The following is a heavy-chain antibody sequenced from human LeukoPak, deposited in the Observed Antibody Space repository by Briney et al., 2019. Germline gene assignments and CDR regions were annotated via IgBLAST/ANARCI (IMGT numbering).Heavy chain of an antibody. V-gene: IGHV3-7*01. CDR1: GDTLSNSW. D-gene: IGHD3-16*01. CDR3: ARDLSTDCYAYDY. CDR2: IKEDGSER. Sequence: GGSLRLSCVASGDTLSNSWMSWVRQTPGKGLEWVAYIKEDGSERKYVDSVKGRFTISRDNAINSVYLQVNSLRVEDTAVYYCARDLSTDCYAYDYWGQGTLVTVSS. J-gene: IGHJ4*02.